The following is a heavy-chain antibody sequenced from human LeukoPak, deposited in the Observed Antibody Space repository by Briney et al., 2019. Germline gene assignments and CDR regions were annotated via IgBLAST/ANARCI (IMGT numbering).Heavy chain of an antibody. D-gene: IGHD3-10*01. V-gene: IGHV4-39*07. CDR3: ARGWGPHMVRTVNWFDP. CDR2: IYYSGST. J-gene: IGHJ5*02. Sequence: PSETLSLTCTVSGGSISSSSYYWGWIRQPPGKGLEWIGSIYYSGSTYYNPSLKSRVTISVDTSKNQFSLNLNSVTAADTAVYYCARGWGPHMVRTVNWFDPWGQGTLVTVSS. CDR1: GGSISSSSYY.